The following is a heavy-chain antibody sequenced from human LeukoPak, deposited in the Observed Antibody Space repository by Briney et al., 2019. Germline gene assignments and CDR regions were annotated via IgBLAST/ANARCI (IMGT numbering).Heavy chain of an antibody. CDR1: GGSISSYY. CDR2: IYYSGST. Sequence: SETLSLTCTVSGGSISSYYWSWIRQPPGKGLEWIGYIYYSGSTNYNPSLKSRVTISVDTSKNQFSLKLSSVTAADTAVYYCARGDIVVVPAASNWFDPWGQGTLVTVSS. D-gene: IGHD2-2*01. V-gene: IGHV4-59*08. J-gene: IGHJ5*02. CDR3: ARGDIVVVPAASNWFDP.